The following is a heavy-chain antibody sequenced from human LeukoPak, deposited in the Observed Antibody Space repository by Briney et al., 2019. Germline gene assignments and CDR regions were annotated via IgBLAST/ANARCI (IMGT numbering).Heavy chain of an antibody. Sequence: GESLKISCKVSGYSFTSYCIGWVRQMPGKGLEWVGIIYPGDSGPTYSPSFQGQVTISVDKSINTAYLQWSSLQASDTAMYYCGMSGDRVPLQYDVFDVWGQGTMVTVST. CDR2: IYPGDSGP. J-gene: IGHJ3*01. CDR3: GMSGDRVPLQYDVFDV. V-gene: IGHV5-51*01. D-gene: IGHD1-26*01. CDR1: GYSFTSYC.